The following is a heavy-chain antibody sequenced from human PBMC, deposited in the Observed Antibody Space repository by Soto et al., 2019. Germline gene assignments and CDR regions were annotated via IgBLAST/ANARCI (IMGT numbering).Heavy chain of an antibody. J-gene: IGHJ5*02. CDR2: IIPILGIA. CDR1: GGTFSSYT. D-gene: IGHD4-4*01. Sequence: SVKVSCKASGGTFSSYTISWLRQAPGQGLEWMGRIIPILGIANYAQKFQGRVTITADKSTSTAYMELSSLRSEDTAVYYCAAEPYSKDWFDPWGQGTLVTVSS. CDR3: AAEPYSKDWFDP. V-gene: IGHV1-69*02.